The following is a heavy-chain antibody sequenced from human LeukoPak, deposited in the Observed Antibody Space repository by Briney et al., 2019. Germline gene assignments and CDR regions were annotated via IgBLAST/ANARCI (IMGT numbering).Heavy chain of an antibody. D-gene: IGHD3-22*01. V-gene: IGHV4-39*01. CDR2: IYYSGST. CDR3: ASYYYDSSGYDAFDI. CDR1: GGSISSSSYY. J-gene: IGHJ3*02. Sequence: SETLSLTCTVSGGSISSSSYYWGWIRQPPGKGLEWIGSIYYSGSTYYNPSLKSRVTISVDTSKNQFSLKLSSVIAADTAVYYCASYYYDSSGYDAFDIWGQGTMVTVSS.